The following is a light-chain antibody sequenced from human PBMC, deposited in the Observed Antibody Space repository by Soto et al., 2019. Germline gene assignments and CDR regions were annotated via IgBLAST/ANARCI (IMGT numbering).Light chain of an antibody. CDR3: QKYGDSPT. V-gene: IGKV3-20*01. Sequence: DIVLTQSPGTLSLSPGERATLSCRASQSFSSSYLAWYQHKPGQAPRLLIYGTSGRATGVPDRFSGSGSGTDFTLTISRLEPEDFAVFYCQKYGDSPTFGGGTKVEIK. CDR2: GTS. CDR1: QSFSSSY. J-gene: IGKJ4*01.